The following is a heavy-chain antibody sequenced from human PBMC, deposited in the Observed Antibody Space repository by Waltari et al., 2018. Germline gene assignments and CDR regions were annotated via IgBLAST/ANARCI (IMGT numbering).Heavy chain of an antibody. CDR1: GGPFGGYG. J-gene: IGHJ6*03. V-gene: IGHV1-69*12. D-gene: IGHD3-3*02. CDR2: IIPIFGIP. Sequence: VQLVQSGAEVRTPGSSVKVSCKASGGPFGGYGISWVRLVPGQRLEWLGWIIPIFGIPDYSQKFQDRLTITADESTSTAYMELSSLTSEDTAIYFCATHKLGISQHYYHMGAWGKGTTVTISS. CDR3: ATHKLGISQHYYHMGA.